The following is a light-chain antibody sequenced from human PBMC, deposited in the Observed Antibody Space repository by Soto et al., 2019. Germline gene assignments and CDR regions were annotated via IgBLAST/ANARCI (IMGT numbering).Light chain of an antibody. V-gene: IGKV3-15*01. Sequence: ILMTQSPATLSVSPGERATLSCRASQSVSNNLACYQQKPGQAPRLLIYDASIKATGIPARFSGSGSGTEFPLTISGLQCEDFAVYYCQQYNNWPPWTCGQGTKVELK. CDR1: QSVSNN. CDR2: DAS. J-gene: IGKJ1*01. CDR3: QQYNNWPPWT.